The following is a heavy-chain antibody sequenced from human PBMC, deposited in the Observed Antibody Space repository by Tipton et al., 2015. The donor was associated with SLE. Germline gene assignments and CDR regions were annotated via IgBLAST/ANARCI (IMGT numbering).Heavy chain of an antibody. V-gene: IGHV3-48*03. Sequence: SLRLSCAASGFTFSSYEMNWVRQAPGKGLEWVSYISSSGSTIYYADSVKGRFTISRDNAKNSLYLQMNSLRAEDTAVYYCASWWELPPHAFDIWGQGTMVTVSP. J-gene: IGHJ3*02. CDR2: ISSSGSTI. CDR3: ASWWELPPHAFDI. D-gene: IGHD1-26*01. CDR1: GFTFSSYE.